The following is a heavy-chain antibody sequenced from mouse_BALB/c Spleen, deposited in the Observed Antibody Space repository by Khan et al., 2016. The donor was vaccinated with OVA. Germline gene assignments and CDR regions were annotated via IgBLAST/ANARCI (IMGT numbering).Heavy chain of an antibody. CDR2: ISSGGGSI. J-gene: IGHJ1*01. CDR3: TRHQATIITTSCYFDV. CDR1: GFAFSSYD. D-gene: IGHD2-4*01. Sequence: EVELVESGGGLVKPGGSLKLSCAASGFAFSSYDMSWVRQTPEKRLDWVAYISSGGGSIYFPDTVKGRFTISRDTAKNTLYLQMGSLKSEDTAMYYCTRHQATIITTSCYFDVWGAGTTVTVSS. V-gene: IGHV5-12-1*01.